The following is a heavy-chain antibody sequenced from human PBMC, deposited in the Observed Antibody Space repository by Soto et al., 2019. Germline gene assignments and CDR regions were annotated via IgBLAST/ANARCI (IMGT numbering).Heavy chain of an antibody. CDR3: ARAKGWPDISFHP. CDR1: GFSFSSHS. D-gene: IGHD3-9*01. Sequence: EVQLVESGGGLVQPGGFLRLSCAASGFSFSSHSMNWVRQAPGKGLEWVSYISSTSSIIYYADSVKGRFTTSRDNAKNSLYLQMNSLRHEDTAVHYCARAKGWPDISFHPWGQGTLVIVSS. J-gene: IGHJ1*01. V-gene: IGHV3-48*02. CDR2: ISSTSSII.